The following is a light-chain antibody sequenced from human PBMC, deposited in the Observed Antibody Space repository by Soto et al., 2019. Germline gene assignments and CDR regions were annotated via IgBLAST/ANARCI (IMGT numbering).Light chain of an antibody. V-gene: IGKV3-20*01. CDR1: QSVGSSY. CDR2: GAS. Sequence: EIVLTQSPGTLSLSPGERATLSCGPSQSVGSSYLAWYQQKPGQAPRLLIYGASSRATGIPDRFSGSGSGTDFTLTISRLEPEDFAVYYCQQYGSSPRTFGQGTKVDIK. CDR3: QQYGSSPRT. J-gene: IGKJ1*01.